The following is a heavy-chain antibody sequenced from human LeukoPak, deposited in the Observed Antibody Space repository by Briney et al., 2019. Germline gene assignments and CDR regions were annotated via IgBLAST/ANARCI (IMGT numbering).Heavy chain of an antibody. CDR1: GGTFSSYA. CDR2: IIPIFGTA. D-gene: IGHD6-13*01. Sequence: GASVKVSRKASGGTFSSYAISWVRQAPGQGLEWMGGIIPIFGTANYAQKFQGRVTITADESTSTAYMELSSLRSEDTAVYYCARASRSSWPRYYFDYWGQGTLVTVSS. J-gene: IGHJ4*02. V-gene: IGHV1-69*01. CDR3: ARASRSSWPRYYFDY.